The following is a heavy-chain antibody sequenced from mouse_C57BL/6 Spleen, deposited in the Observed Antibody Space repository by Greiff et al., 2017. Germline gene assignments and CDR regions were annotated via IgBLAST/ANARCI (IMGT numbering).Heavy chain of an antibody. CDR1: GYTFTSYW. CDR2: IDPSDSET. V-gene: IGHV1-52*01. J-gene: IGHJ2*01. CDR3: ARERDYYGSSFYFDY. D-gene: IGHD1-1*01. Sequence: QVQLQQPGAELVRPGSSVKLSCKASGYTFTSYWMHWVKQRPIQGLEWIGNIDPSDSETHYNQKFKDKATLTVDKSSSTAYMQLSSLTSEDSAVXYCARERDYYGSSFYFDYWGQGTTLTVSS.